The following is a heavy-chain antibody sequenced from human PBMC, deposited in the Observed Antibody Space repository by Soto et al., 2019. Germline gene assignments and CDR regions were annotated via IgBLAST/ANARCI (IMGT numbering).Heavy chain of an antibody. J-gene: IGHJ6*02. CDR3: ARDLESGADYGPYYYYGMDV. CDR1: DDSISSGGYY. D-gene: IGHD4-17*01. CDR2: IYYSGST. Sequence: PSETLSLTCTVSDDSISSGGYYWSWIRQHPGKGLEWIGYIYYSGSTYYNPSLKSRVTISVDTSKNQFSLKLSSVTAADTAVYYCARDLESGADYGPYYYYGMDVWGQGTTVTVSS. V-gene: IGHV4-31*03.